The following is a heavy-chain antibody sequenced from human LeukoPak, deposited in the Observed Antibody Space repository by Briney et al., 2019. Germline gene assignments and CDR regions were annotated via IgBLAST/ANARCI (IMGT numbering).Heavy chain of an antibody. J-gene: IGHJ4*02. CDR1: AFTFSDYS. CDR3: ARDRCSGGSCYYFDY. Sequence: GGSLRLSCAASAFTFSDYSMNWVRQAPGKGLEWISYIDTSSSTMYYADSVMGRFTISRDNAKESLYLQMNSLRDEDTAVYYCARDRCSGGSCYYFDYWGQGTLVTVSS. V-gene: IGHV3-48*02. CDR2: IDTSSSTM. D-gene: IGHD2-15*01.